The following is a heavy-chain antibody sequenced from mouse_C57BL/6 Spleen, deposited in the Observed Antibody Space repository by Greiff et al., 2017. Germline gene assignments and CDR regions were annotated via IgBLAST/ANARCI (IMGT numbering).Heavy chain of an antibody. J-gene: IGHJ3*01. CDR1: GYTFTSYW. CDR2: INPSSGYT. D-gene: IGHD2-4*01. Sequence: VQLQESGAELAKPGASVKLSCKASGYTFTSYWMHWVKQRPGQGLEWIGYINPSSGYTKYNQKFKDKATLTADKSSSTADMQLSSLTYEDSAVYYCAKHDYDEGWCAYWGQGTLVTVSA. CDR3: AKHDYDEGWCAY. V-gene: IGHV1-7*01.